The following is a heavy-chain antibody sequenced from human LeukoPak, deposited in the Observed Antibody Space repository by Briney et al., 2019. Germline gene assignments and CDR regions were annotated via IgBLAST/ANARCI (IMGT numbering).Heavy chain of an antibody. CDR3: ARGANDYGDYDWFDP. D-gene: IGHD4-17*01. J-gene: IGHJ5*02. CDR2: ISPSGGST. V-gene: IGHV1-46*01. Sequence: GASVKVSCKAFGYTFTSNYMHWVRQAPGQGPEWMGVISPSGGSTTYAQKFQGRVTLTRDMSTSTDYLELSSLRSDDTAVYYCARGANDYGDYDWFDPWGQGTLVTVSS. CDR1: GYTFTSNY.